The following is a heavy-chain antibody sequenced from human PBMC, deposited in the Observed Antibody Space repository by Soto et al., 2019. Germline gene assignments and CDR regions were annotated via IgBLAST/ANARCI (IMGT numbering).Heavy chain of an antibody. CDR1: GFTFSSYS. Sequence: PGGSLRLSCAASGFTFSSYSMNWVRQAPGKGLEWVSYISSSSSTIYYADSVKGRFTISRDNAKNSLYLQMNSLRDEDTAVYYCARDGYDFWSGYSLPHYYGMDVWGQGTTVTVSS. D-gene: IGHD3-3*01. CDR3: ARDGYDFWSGYSLPHYYGMDV. V-gene: IGHV3-48*02. J-gene: IGHJ6*02. CDR2: ISSSSSTI.